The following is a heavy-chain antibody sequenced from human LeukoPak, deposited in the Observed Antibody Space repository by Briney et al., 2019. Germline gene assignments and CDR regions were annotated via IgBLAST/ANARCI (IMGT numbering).Heavy chain of an antibody. Sequence: SQTLSLTCAISGDGVSSYSATWNWIRQSPSRGLEWLGRTYYRSKWFNDYAVSVKSRITINPDTFKNHFSLQLNAVTPEDTAVYFCARDSGVGLDAFDIWGQGTMVTVSS. CDR1: GDGVSSYSAT. D-gene: IGHD3-3*01. V-gene: IGHV6-1*01. CDR2: TYYRSKWFN. CDR3: ARDSGVGLDAFDI. J-gene: IGHJ3*02.